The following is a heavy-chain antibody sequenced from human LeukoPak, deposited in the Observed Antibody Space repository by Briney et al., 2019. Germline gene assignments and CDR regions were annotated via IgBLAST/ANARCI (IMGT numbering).Heavy chain of an antibody. D-gene: IGHD6-19*01. CDR3: VRGSDWYYFDF. CDR2: TNTDGSTI. CDR1: GFTFRASY. Sequence: PGGSLRLSRAASGFTFRASYMHWVRQVPGQGLVWVSRTNTDGSTIVYANSVKGRFTMSRDNAKNTLYLQMNSLRAEDTAIYYCVRGSDWYYFDFWGQGILVTVSS. J-gene: IGHJ4*02. V-gene: IGHV3-74*01.